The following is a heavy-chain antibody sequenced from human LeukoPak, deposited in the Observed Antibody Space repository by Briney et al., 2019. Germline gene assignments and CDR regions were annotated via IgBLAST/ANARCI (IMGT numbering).Heavy chain of an antibody. V-gene: IGHV3-9*03. CDR2: ISWNSGSI. CDR3: AKGLTYYDILTGFDY. Sequence: GRSLRLSCAASGFTFDDYAMHWVRQAPGKGLEWVSGISWNSGSIGYVDSVKGRFTISRDNAKNSLYLQMNSLRAEDMALYYCAKGLTYYDILTGFDYWGQGTLVTVSS. J-gene: IGHJ4*02. D-gene: IGHD3-9*01. CDR1: GFTFDDYA.